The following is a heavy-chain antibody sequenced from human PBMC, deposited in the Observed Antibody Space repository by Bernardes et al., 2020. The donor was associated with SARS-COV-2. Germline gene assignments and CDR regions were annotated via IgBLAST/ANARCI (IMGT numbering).Heavy chain of an antibody. CDR1: GFSLSTSGVG. Sequence: SGGTLVKPTQTLTLPCTFSGFSLSTSGVGVGCILQPPGKPLYWLALIYCNDFKRYIPSLKSRVTITKDTSKNQLVLTMPNMDPVDTATYYSAHPSRYYYDTDGYYSTDAFDIWNQGTMIAVSS. J-gene: IGHJ3*02. CDR3: AHPSRYYYDTDGYYSTDAFDI. CDR2: IYCNDFK. V-gene: IGHV2-5*01. D-gene: IGHD3-22*01.